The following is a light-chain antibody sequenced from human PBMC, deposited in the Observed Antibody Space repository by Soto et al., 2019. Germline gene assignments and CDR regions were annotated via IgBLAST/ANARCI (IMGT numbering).Light chain of an antibody. CDR1: QSVSSY. J-gene: IGKJ5*01. V-gene: IGKV3-11*01. CDR2: DAS. Sequence: EIVLTQSPATLSLSPGERATLSCRASQSVSSYFAWYQQKSGQAPRLLIYDASNRATGIPARFSGSGSGTDFTPTSSNIEPEDFAVYYCKQRSNWPPITFGQGTRLEIK. CDR3: KQRSNWPPIT.